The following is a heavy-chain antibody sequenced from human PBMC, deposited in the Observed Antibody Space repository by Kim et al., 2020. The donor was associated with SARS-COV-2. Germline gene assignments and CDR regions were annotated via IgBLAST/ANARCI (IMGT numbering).Heavy chain of an antibody. CDR2: INPNSGGT. Sequence: ASVKVSCKASGYTFTGYYMHWVRQAPGQGLEWMGRINPNSGGTNYAQKFQGRVTMTRDTSISTAYMELSRLRSDDTAVYYCATERGIYGSGSYGLFDYWGQGTLVTVSS. D-gene: IGHD3-10*01. V-gene: IGHV1-2*06. J-gene: IGHJ4*02. CDR1: GYTFTGYY. CDR3: ATERGIYGSGSYGLFDY.